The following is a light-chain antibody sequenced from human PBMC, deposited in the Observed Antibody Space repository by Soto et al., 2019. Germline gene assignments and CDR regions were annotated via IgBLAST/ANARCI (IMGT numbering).Light chain of an antibody. CDR1: QSISSY. Sequence: DIQMTQSPSSLSASVGDRVTITCRASQSISSYLNWYQQKPGKAPNLLIHAAFNLQSGVPSRFSGSGSGTDFTLTISSLQPEDFATYYCQQYNSHWATFGQGTKVDIK. J-gene: IGKJ1*01. V-gene: IGKV1-39*01. CDR2: AAF. CDR3: QQYNSHWAT.